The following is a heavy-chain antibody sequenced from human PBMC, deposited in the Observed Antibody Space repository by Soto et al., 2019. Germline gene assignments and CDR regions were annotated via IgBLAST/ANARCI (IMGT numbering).Heavy chain of an antibody. CDR2: INHSGST. CDR1: GGSFSGYY. CDR3: ASGRGIAAAGRDY. V-gene: IGHV4-34*01. Sequence: SETLSLTCAVYGGSFSGYYWSWIRQPPGKGLEWIGEINHSGSTNYNPSLKSRVTISVDTSKNQFSLKLSSVTAADTAVYYCASGRGIAAAGRDYRGQGTLVTVSS. D-gene: IGHD6-13*01. J-gene: IGHJ4*02.